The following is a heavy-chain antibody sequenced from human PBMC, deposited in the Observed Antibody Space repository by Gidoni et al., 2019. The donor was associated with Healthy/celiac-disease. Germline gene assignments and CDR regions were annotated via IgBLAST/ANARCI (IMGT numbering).Heavy chain of an antibody. V-gene: IGHV4-39*01. CDR3: ASTDTVTPDY. D-gene: IGHD4-17*01. CDR1: GCSISSSRYY. Sequence: QLQLQESGPGLVKPSETLSLTCTVSGCSISSSRYYRGWIRQPPGKGLEWIGSIYYSGSTYYNPSLKSRVTISVDTSKNQFSLKLSSVTAADTAVYYCASTDTVTPDYWGQGTLVTVSS. CDR2: IYYSGST. J-gene: IGHJ4*02.